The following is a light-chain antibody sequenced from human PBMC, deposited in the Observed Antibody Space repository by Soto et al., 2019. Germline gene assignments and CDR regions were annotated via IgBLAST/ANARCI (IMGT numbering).Light chain of an antibody. Sequence: EIVLTQSPGTLSLSPGERATLSCRASQSVSSSYLAWYQQKPGQAPRLLIYGASSRATGIPDRFSGSGSGTDFTLTISRLTPEDFAVYCCQHPACTFGQGTKVEIK. J-gene: IGKJ1*01. CDR3: QHPACT. CDR1: QSVSSSY. V-gene: IGKV3-20*01. CDR2: GAS.